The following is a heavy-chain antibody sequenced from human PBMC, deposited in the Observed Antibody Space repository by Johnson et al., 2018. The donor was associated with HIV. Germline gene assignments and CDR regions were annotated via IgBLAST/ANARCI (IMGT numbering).Heavy chain of an antibody. Sequence: QMQLVESGGGVVQPGKSLRLSCAASGFIFSSYGMHWVRQAPGRGLEWVALIWYDGSNKYYADSVKGRFTISRDNSKNSLYLQMNSLRAEDTAVYYCAREYDAFDIWGQGTMVTVSS. CDR2: IWYDGSNK. J-gene: IGHJ3*02. V-gene: IGHV3-33*01. CDR1: GFIFSSYG. CDR3: AREYDAFDI.